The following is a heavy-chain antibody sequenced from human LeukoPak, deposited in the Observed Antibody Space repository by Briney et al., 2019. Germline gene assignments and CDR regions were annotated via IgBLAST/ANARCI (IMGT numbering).Heavy chain of an antibody. CDR2: INPSGGST. Sequence: ASVKVSCKASGYTFTSYYMHWVRQAPGQGLEWMGIINPSGGSTSYAQKFQGRVTMTRDTSTSTVYMELSSLRSEDTAVYYCAREGEMATKADETNFDYWGQGTLVTVSS. CDR1: GYTFTSYY. V-gene: IGHV1-46*01. D-gene: IGHD5-24*01. J-gene: IGHJ4*02. CDR3: AREGEMATKADETNFDY.